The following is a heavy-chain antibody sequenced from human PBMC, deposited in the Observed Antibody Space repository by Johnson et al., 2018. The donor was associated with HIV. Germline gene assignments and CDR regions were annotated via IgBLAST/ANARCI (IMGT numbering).Heavy chain of an antibody. D-gene: IGHD5-24*01. CDR3: ARPSLKDGYNYGGGFDI. J-gene: IGHJ3*02. CDR1: GFTFSSYD. V-gene: IGHV3-30*03. CDR2: ISSDVVSK. Sequence: QVQLVESGGGVVQPGRSLRLSCTTSGFTFSSYDMHWVRQTPGKGLEWLSIISSDVVSKYYADSVKGRFTISRDNSKNTLSLQMNNLRREETAVYYCARPSLKDGYNYGGGFDIWGQGTMVTVSS.